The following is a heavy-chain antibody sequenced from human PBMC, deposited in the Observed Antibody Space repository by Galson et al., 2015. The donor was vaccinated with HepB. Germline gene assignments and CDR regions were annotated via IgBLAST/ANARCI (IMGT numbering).Heavy chain of an antibody. Sequence: SLRLSCAASGFTFSDYYMSWIRQAPGKGLEWVSYISSSSYTNYADSVKGRFTISRDNAKNSLYLQMNSLRDEDTAVYYCASPGYGSGSPPYYYYGMDVWGQGTTVTVSS. J-gene: IGHJ6*02. V-gene: IGHV3-11*06. D-gene: IGHD3-10*01. CDR3: ASPGYGSGSPPYYYYGMDV. CDR2: ISSSSYT. CDR1: GFTFSDYY.